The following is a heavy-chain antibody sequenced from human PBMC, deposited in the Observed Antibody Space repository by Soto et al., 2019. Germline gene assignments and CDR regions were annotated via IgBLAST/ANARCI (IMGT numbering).Heavy chain of an antibody. CDR3: ARYCSGGSCYSFRSYYYGMDV. D-gene: IGHD2-15*01. J-gene: IGHJ6*02. V-gene: IGHV3-48*02. CDR2: ISSSSSTI. CDR1: GFTFSSYS. Sequence: PGGSLRLSCAASGFTFSSYSMNWVRQAPGKGLEWVSYISSSSSTIYYADSVKGRFTISRDNAKNSLYLQMNSLRDEDTAVYYCARYCSGGSCYSFRSYYYGMDVWGQGTTVTVSS.